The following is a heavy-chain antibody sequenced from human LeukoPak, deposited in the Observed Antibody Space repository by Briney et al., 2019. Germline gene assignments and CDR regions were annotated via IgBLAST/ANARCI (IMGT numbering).Heavy chain of an antibody. CDR1: GFSVRTTY. D-gene: IGHD3-22*01. J-gene: IGHJ4*02. CDR3: TRSGYRHPYHFDS. CDR2: LYTGGGT. V-gene: IGHV3-53*01. Sequence: GRSLRLSCAASGFSVRTTYMSWVRQAPGKGLEWVSVLYTGGGTDHADSVKGRFTISRDNSKNTLSLQMNSLRVEDTAIYYCTRSGYRHPYHFDSWGQGTLVTVSS.